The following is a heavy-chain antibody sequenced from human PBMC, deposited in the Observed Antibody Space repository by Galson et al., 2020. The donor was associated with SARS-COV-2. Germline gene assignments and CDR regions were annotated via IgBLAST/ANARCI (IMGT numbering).Heavy chain of an antibody. CDR2: TSYDGSVK. D-gene: IGHD1-26*01. CDR1: GFTFSYYG. CDR3: AKVAIVGATTNYFDA. V-gene: IGHV3-30*18. Sequence: GESLKISCAASGFTFSYYGMHWVRQAPGKGLEWVAATSYDGSVKYYADSVKGRFTISRDNSKNTLYLQMNSLRAEDTAVYYCAKVAIVGATTNYFDAWGQGTLVTVSS. J-gene: IGHJ5*02.